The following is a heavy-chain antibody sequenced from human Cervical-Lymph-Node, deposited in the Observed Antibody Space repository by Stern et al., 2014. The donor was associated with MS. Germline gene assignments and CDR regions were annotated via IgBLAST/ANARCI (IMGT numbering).Heavy chain of an antibody. V-gene: IGHV1-18*04. D-gene: IGHD3-22*01. CDR1: GYTFTSYG. CDR2: ISAYNGNT. J-gene: IGHJ4*02. Sequence: VQLVESGAEVKKPGASVKVSCKASGYTFTSYGISWVRQAPGQGLEWMGWISAYNGNTNYAQKLQGRVTMTTDTSPSTAYMELRSLRSDDTAVYYCARGVDYYDSSGRFDYWGQGTLVTVSS. CDR3: ARGVDYYDSSGRFDY.